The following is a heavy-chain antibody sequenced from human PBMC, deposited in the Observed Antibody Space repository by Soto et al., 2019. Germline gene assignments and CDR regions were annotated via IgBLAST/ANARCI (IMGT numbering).Heavy chain of an antibody. D-gene: IGHD3-16*01. Sequence: QVQLLQSGAEVKKPGSSVKVSCKVSGGAFNNYALNWVRHGPGQGLEWLGGIIPLHNTSNYSLKFLGRVTVTEDTSSTTVYMELNSLTSADTATYYCASWSNSTPLYYDRLDVWGQGTTVTVSS. J-gene: IGHJ6*02. V-gene: IGHV1-69*06. CDR3: ASWSNSTPLYYDRLDV. CDR1: GGAFNNYA. CDR2: IIPLHNTS.